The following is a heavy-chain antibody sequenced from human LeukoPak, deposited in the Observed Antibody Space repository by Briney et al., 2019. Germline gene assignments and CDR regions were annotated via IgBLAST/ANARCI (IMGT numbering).Heavy chain of an antibody. CDR3: ARGSGIHAWNLQH. CDR2: TRYGGTT. D-gene: IGHD1-1*01. CDR1: DDSIRDYY. V-gene: IGHV4-59*01. J-gene: IGHJ1*01. Sequence: SETLSLTCSVSDDSIRDYYWCWIPQPPGRGLEGIGYTRYGGTTSQNPSLKSRVTMSVDTSKNRLSLRLTSVTAADTAVYYCARGSGIHAWNLQHWGQGTLVTVSS.